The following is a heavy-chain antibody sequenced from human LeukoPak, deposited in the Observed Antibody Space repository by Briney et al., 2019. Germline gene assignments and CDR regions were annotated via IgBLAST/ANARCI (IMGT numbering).Heavy chain of an antibody. Sequence: WASVKVSCKASGYTFTSYDINWVRQATGQGLEWMGWMNPNSGNTGYAQKFQGRVTMTRNTSISTAYMELSSLRSEDTAVYYCARGPYNDYYDSSGYYYYGMDVWGQGTTVTVSS. CDR2: MNPNSGNT. V-gene: IGHV1-8*01. J-gene: IGHJ6*02. CDR3: ARGPYNDYYDSSGYYYYGMDV. CDR1: GYTFTSYD. D-gene: IGHD3-22*01.